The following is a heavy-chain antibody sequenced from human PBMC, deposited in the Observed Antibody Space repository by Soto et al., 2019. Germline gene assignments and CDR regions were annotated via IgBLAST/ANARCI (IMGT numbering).Heavy chain of an antibody. J-gene: IGHJ1*01. CDR3: AKIGPATPGDSGYSKEYFQH. CDR2: ISGSGGST. CDR1: GFTFSSYA. Sequence: GGSLRLSCAASGFTFSSYAMSWVRQAPGKGLEWVSAISGSGGSTYYADTVKGRYTISRANSKNTLYLQMNSLRAEDTAVDDCAKIGPATPGDSGYSKEYFQHWGQGTLVTVSS. D-gene: IGHD6-25*01. V-gene: IGHV3-23*01.